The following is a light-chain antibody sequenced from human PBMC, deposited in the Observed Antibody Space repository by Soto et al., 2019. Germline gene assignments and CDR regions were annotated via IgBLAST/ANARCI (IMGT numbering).Light chain of an antibody. V-gene: IGLV2-14*01. CDR2: DVS. CDR3: SSYTSSSTYV. Sequence: QSALTQPASVSGSPGQSITISCTGTSSDVGGYNYVSWYQQHPVKAPKLMIYDVSNRPSGVSNRFSGSKSGNTASLTISGLQAEDEADYYCSSYTSSSTYVFGTGTKLTLL. CDR1: SSDVGGYNY. J-gene: IGLJ1*01.